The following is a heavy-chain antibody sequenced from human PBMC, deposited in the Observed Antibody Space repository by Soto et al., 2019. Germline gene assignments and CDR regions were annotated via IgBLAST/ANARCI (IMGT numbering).Heavy chain of an antibody. CDR3: ARESHDILTGPPWVWYFDL. J-gene: IGHJ2*01. D-gene: IGHD3-9*01. CDR1: GGSFSGYY. CDR2: INDRGSI. V-gene: IGHV4-34*01. Sequence: QVQLQQWGARPLRPLETLSLTCGVSGGSFSGYYWAWIRQSPGKGLECIGEINDRGSINDNPSLKSRVSITVDTSNNHYSLNLRCVTAADAAVYYCARESHDILTGPPWVWYFDLWGRGTLVTVSS.